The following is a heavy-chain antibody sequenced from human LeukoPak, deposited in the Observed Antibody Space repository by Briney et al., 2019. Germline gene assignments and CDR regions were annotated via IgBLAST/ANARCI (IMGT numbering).Heavy chain of an antibody. CDR2: IYTSGST. CDR1: GGSISSYY. J-gene: IGHJ3*02. V-gene: IGHV4-4*07. CDR3: ARERPSGDYYYDSSGPRGAFDI. D-gene: IGHD3-22*01. Sequence: PSETLSLTCTVSGGSISSYYWSWIRQPAGKGLEWIGRIYTSGSTNYNPSLKSRVTMSVDTSKNQFSLELSSVTAADTAVYYCARERPSGDYYYDSSGPRGAFDIWGQGTMVTVSS.